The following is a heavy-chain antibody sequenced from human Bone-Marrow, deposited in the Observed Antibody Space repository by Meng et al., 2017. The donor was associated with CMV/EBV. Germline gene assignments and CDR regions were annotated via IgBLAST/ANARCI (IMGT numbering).Heavy chain of an antibody. CDR1: EFTFMSYA. CDR2: ISYDGNNK. D-gene: IGHD3/OR15-3a*01. V-gene: IGHV3-30-3*01. J-gene: IGHJ4*02. Sequence: LSCATSEFTFMSYAMHWVRQAPGAGLEWVALISYDGNNKYYADSVKGLFTISKDKTTNTLHLQMDSLRAEDTAIYYCVRERTGYYGACWGQGTLVTVSS. CDR3: VRERTGYYGAC.